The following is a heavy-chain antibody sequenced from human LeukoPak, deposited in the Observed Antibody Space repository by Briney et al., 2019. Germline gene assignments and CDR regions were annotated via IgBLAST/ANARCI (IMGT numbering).Heavy chain of an antibody. Sequence: ASVKVSCKASGYTFTSYGISWVRQAPGQGLEWMGWISAYNGNTNYAQKLQGRVTMTTDTSTSTAYMELRSLRSDDTAVYYCARDLRRYDFWSGVLRAYYGMDVWSQGTTVTVSS. D-gene: IGHD3-3*01. CDR3: ARDLRRYDFWSGVLRAYYGMDV. J-gene: IGHJ6*02. CDR2: ISAYNGNT. V-gene: IGHV1-18*01. CDR1: GYTFTSYG.